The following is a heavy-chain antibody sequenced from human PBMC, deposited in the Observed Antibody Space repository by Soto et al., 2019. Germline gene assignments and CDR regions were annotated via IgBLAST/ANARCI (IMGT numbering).Heavy chain of an antibody. Sequence: GGSLRLSCAASGFTFSSYAMHWVRQAPGKGLEWVAVISYDGSNKYYADSVKGRFTISRDNSKNTLYLQMNSLRAEDTAVYYCAGHIVVVPAEDYYYYGMDVWGQGTTVTVSS. J-gene: IGHJ6*02. D-gene: IGHD2-2*01. CDR3: AGHIVVVPAEDYYYYGMDV. CDR2: ISYDGSNK. CDR1: GFTFSSYA. V-gene: IGHV3-30-3*01.